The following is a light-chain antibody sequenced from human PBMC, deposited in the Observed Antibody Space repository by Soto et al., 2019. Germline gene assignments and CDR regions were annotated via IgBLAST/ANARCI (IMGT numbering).Light chain of an antibody. CDR1: FSDVGSYNL. J-gene: IGLJ2*01. CDR3: CSYAGSSTVV. CDR2: EDT. Sequence: QSALTQPASVSGSPGQSITISCTGTFSDVGSYNLVSWYQQHPGKAPKLMIYEDTKRPSGVSNRFSGSKSGYTASLTISGLQAEDEADYYCCSYAGSSTVVFGGGTEVTVL. V-gene: IGLV2-23*01.